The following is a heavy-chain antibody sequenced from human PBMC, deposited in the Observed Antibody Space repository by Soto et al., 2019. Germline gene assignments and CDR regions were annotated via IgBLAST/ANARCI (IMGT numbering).Heavy chain of an antibody. Sequence: SVKVSCKASGFTLTSSAVQWVRQARGQRLEWIGWIVVGSGNKNYAQKLQERVTITRDMSTGTAYMELSSPRSEDTAVYYCAADKSTLNYYPYGMDVWGEGTTLTVYS. CDR2: IVVGSGNK. CDR3: AADKSTLNYYPYGMDV. CDR1: GFTLTSSA. J-gene: IGHJ6*04. V-gene: IGHV1-58*01.